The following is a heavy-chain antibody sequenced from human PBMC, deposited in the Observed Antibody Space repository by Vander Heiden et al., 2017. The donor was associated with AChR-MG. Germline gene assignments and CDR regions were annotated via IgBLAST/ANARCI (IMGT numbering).Heavy chain of an antibody. CDR2: IYSGGST. CDR3: ARAQTHKNYFDY. Sequence: EVQLVESGGGLVQPGGSLRLSCAATGLTVSSNYMSWVRQAPGKGLEWVSVIYSGGSTYYADSVKGRFTISRDNSKNKLYLQRNSLRAEDTAVYYCARAQTHKNYFDYWGQGTLVTVSS. V-gene: IGHV3-66*01. J-gene: IGHJ4*02. CDR1: GLTVSSNY.